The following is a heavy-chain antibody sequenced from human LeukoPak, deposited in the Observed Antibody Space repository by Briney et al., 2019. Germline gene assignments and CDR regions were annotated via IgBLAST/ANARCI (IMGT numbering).Heavy chain of an antibody. CDR1: GGSISGYY. CDR3: ARDLRIAAAGRLDP. J-gene: IGHJ5*02. D-gene: IGHD6-13*01. Sequence: YPSETLSLTCTVSGGSISGYYWSWIRQPPGKGLEWIAYIYYNGISNYNPSLKSRVIISVDSSKNQFSLKLSSVTAADTAVYYCARDLRIAAAGRLDPWGQGTLVTVSS. CDR2: IYYNGIS. V-gene: IGHV4-59*01.